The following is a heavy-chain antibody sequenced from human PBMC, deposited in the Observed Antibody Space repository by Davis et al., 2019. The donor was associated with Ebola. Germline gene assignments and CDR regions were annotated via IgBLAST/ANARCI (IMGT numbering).Heavy chain of an antibody. CDR2: LGTSADT. D-gene: IGHD2-15*01. V-gene: IGHV3-23*01. CDR1: GFTFSRNW. CDR3: AKDPRHCSGGNCPWDS. Sequence: PGGSLRLSCAATGFTFSRNWMSWVRQAPGKGLEWVSTLGTSADTYYADSVRGRFTISRDNSKNTLYLQMNSLRAEDTAVYHCAKDPRHCSGGNCPWDSWGQGTLVTVSS. J-gene: IGHJ4*02.